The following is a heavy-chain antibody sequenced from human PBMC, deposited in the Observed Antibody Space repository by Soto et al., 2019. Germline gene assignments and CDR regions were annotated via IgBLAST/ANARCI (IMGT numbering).Heavy chain of an antibody. CDR2: IYYSGST. CDR1: GGPISSYY. CDR3: AKEGYGMDV. V-gene: IGHV4-59*01. J-gene: IGHJ6*02. Sequence: PSETLSLTCTVSGGPISSYYWSWIRQPPGKGLEWIGYIYYSGSTNYNPSLRSRVTISVDTSKNQFSLKLSSVTAADTAVYYCAKEGYGMDVWGQGTTVTVSS.